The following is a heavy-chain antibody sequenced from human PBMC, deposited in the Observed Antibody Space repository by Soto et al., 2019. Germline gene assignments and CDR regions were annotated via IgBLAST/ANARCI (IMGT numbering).Heavy chain of an antibody. CDR2: ISAYNGNT. J-gene: IGHJ3*01. CDR1: GYTFTSYG. D-gene: IGHD1-26*01. Sequence: ASVKVSCKASGYTFTSYGISWVRQAPGQGLEWMGWISAYNGNTNYAQNLQGRVTITTDTSASTAYMELRSLRSDDTAVYYCARYRFLGLYDAFDFWGQGTMVTVSS. CDR3: ARYRFLGLYDAFDF. V-gene: IGHV1-18*01.